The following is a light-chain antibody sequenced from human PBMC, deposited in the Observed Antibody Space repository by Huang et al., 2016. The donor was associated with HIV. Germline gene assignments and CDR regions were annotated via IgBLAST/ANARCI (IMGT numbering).Light chain of an antibody. Sequence: EILMTQSPATLSVSPGERATLACRARQSVSSNLAWYRQKPGQGPRLLIHGACTRATGIPVRFRGSGSGIEFTLTVNSLQCEDFAVYFCQQYNIWPWTFGQGTKVEIK. CDR1: QSVSSN. J-gene: IGKJ1*01. CDR3: QQYNIWPWT. V-gene: IGKV3-15*01. CDR2: GAC.